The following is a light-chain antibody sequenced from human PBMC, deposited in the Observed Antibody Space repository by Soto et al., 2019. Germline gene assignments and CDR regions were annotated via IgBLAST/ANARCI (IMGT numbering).Light chain of an antibody. CDR2: AAS. J-gene: IGKJ1*01. V-gene: IGKV1-27*01. CDR3: LKHTRAPWT. CDR1: QGISNY. Sequence: DIPMTQSPSSLSASVGDRVTITCRASQGISNYLAWYQQKPGKVPTLLIYAASTLESGVPSRFSGSGSGTDSTLTISRAQAVDVETCCGLKHTRAPWTLGQGTNVEIK.